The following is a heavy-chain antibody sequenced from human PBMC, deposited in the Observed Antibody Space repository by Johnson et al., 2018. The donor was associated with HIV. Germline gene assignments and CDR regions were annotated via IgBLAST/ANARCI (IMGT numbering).Heavy chain of an antibody. CDR2: ISYDGSNK. V-gene: IGHV3-30*14. CDR3: ARSVGYYDSSGYYYVDAFDN. J-gene: IGHJ3*02. D-gene: IGHD3-22*01. CDR1: GFTFSSYA. Sequence: VQLVESGGGVVQPGRSLRLSCAASGFTFSSYAMHWVRQAPGKGLEWVAVISYDGSNKYYADSVKGRFTISRDTSKNTLYLQMNSLRPEDTAVYYCARSVGYYDSSGYYYVDAFDNWGQGTMVTVSS.